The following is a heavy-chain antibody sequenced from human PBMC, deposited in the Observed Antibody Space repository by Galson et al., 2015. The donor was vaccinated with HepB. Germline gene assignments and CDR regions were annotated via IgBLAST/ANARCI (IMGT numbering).Heavy chain of an antibody. D-gene: IGHD4-17*01. Sequence: SLRLSCAASGFTFSSYAMSWVRQAPGKGLEWVSAISGSGGSTYYADSVKGRFTISRDNSKNTLYLQINSLRAEDTAVYYCANYYYGDSPPFDYWGQGTLVTVSS. V-gene: IGHV3-23*01. CDR1: GFTFSSYA. J-gene: IGHJ4*02. CDR3: ANYYYGDSPPFDY. CDR2: ISGSGGST.